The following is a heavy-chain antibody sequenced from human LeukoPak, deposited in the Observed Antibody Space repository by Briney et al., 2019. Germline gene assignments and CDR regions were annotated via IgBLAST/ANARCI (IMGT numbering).Heavy chain of an antibody. CDR2: IYTSGST. Sequence: SETLSLTCTVSGGSISSYYWSWIRQPAGKGLEWIGRIYTSGSTNFNPSLKSRVTMSLDTSKNQFSLKLSSVTAADTAVYYCARLGLTADAFDYWGQGTLVTVSS. CDR1: GGSISSYY. CDR3: ARLGLTADAFDY. D-gene: IGHD4/OR15-4a*01. V-gene: IGHV4-4*07. J-gene: IGHJ4*02.